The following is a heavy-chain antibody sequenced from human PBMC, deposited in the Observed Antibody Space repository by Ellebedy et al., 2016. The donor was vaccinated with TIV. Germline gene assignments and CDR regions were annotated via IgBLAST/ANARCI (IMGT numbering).Heavy chain of an antibody. D-gene: IGHD5-24*01. CDR3: ARARDGYNSPFFDY. Sequence: MPSETLSLTCAVSGGSISSSNWWSWVRQPPGKGLEWIGEIYHSGSTNYNPSLKSRVTISVDKSKNQFSLKLSSVTAADTAVYYCARARDGYNSPFFDYWGQGTLVTVSS. CDR1: GGSISSSNW. V-gene: IGHV4-4*02. CDR2: IYHSGST. J-gene: IGHJ4*02.